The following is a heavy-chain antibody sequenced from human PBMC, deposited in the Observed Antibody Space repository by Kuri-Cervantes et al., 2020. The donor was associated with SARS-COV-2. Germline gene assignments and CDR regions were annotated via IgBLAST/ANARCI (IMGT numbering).Heavy chain of an antibody. Sequence: GESLKISCAASGFTFSSYWMSWVRQAPGKGLEWVANIKQDGSEKYYVDSVKGRFTISRDNAKNSLYLQMNSLRAEDTAVYYCAREGRGYSYGYALYYFDYWGQGTLVTVSS. CDR2: IKQDGSEK. J-gene: IGHJ4*02. D-gene: IGHD5-18*01. V-gene: IGHV3-7*01. CDR3: AREGRGYSYGYALYYFDY. CDR1: GFTFSSYW.